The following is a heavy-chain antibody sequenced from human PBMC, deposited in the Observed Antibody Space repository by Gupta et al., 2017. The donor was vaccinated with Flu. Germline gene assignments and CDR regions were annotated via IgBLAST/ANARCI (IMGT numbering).Heavy chain of an antibody. D-gene: IGHD6-19*01. Sequence: EVPLLPSGAELTTPWHSLRTSSQGSGYSFTSYWIGWVRQMPGKGLEWMAIVYPSDSDNRYSPSFRGQVTISVDRSINTAYLQWNSLKASDTAMYFCARQDSSGWYDYWGQGTLVSVSS. V-gene: IGHV5-51*01. CDR2: VYPSDSDN. CDR1: GYSFTSYW. CDR3: ARQDSSGWYDY. J-gene: IGHJ4*02.